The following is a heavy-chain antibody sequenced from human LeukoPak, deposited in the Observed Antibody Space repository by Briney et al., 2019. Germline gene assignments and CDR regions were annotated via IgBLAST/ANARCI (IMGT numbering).Heavy chain of an antibody. D-gene: IGHD2-15*01. CDR3: ARGGGGWSWYYFDY. CDR1: GGSISSGSYY. J-gene: IGHJ4*02. CDR2: IYYSGST. Sequence: SETLSLTCTVSGGSISSGSYYWSWIRQPPGKGLEWIGYIYYSGSTNYNPSLKSRVTISVDTSKNQFSLKLSSVTAADTAVYYCARGGGGWSWYYFDYWGQGTLVTVSS. V-gene: IGHV4-61*01.